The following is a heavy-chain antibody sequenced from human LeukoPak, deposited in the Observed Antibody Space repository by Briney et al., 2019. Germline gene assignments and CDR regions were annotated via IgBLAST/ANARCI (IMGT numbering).Heavy chain of an antibody. CDR2: IYTSGST. D-gene: IGHD1-26*01. J-gene: IGHJ6*03. Sequence: SETLSLTCTVSGGSISSGSYYWSWIRQPAGKGLEWIGRIYTSGSTNYNPSLKSRVTISVDTSKNQFSLKLSSVTAADTAVYYCARVSGSYGDYYYYYYYMDVWGKGTTVTVSS. CDR1: GGSISSGSYY. CDR3: ARVSGSYGDYYYYYYYMDV. V-gene: IGHV4-61*02.